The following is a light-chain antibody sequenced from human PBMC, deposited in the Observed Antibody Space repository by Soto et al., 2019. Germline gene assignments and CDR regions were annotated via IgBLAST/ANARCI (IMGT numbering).Light chain of an antibody. CDR2: GAS. CDR3: QQYGASPFT. V-gene: IGKV3-20*01. Sequence: VVLTQSPATLSLSPGDRATLSCRASRHVYINALGWYQQKPGRTPTLLIYGASTRATDIPVRFSATGSGTDFSLTISGVEPEDSAVYYCQQYGASPFTFGHGTRLEI. J-gene: IGKJ3*01. CDR1: RHVYINA.